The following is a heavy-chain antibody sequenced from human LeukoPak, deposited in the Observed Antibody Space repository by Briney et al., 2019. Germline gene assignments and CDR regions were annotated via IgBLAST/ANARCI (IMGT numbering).Heavy chain of an antibody. J-gene: IGHJ4*02. CDR3: ARNYGSEVPAALDY. CDR2: IWYDGSNK. Sequence: PGGSLRLSCAASGFTFSNYGIHWVRQAPGKGLEWVAIIWYDGSNKYYADSVKGRFTISRDNSKNTLYLQMNSLRAEDTAVYYCARNYGSEVPAALDYWGQGTLVTVSS. V-gene: IGHV3-33*01. CDR1: GFTFSNYG. D-gene: IGHD2-2*01.